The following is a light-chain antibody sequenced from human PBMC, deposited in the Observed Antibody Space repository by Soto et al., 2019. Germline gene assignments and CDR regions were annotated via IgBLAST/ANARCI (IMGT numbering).Light chain of an antibody. Sequence: EIVLTQSAGTLSLSPGETATLSCRASQSVSSSYLAWYQQKPGQAPRLLIYGASTRVTGIQDRFSGSGSGTEFTLTISRLEPEDFAVFYCQQYGSSITXGQGTRLEIK. CDR3: QQYGSSIT. CDR2: GAS. J-gene: IGKJ5*01. CDR1: QSVSSSY. V-gene: IGKV3-20*01.